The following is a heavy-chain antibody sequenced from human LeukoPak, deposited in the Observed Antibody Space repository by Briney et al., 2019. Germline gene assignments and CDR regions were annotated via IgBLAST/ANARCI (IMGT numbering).Heavy chain of an antibody. Sequence: GASVKVSCKASGYTFTSYYMHWVRQAPGQGLEWMGIINPSGGSTSYAQKFQGRVTMPRDTSTSTVYMELSSLRSEDTAVYYCAIDLGRPEWYFDLWGRGTLVTVSS. CDR3: AIDLGRPEWYFDL. CDR2: INPSGGST. CDR1: GYTFTSYY. J-gene: IGHJ2*01. V-gene: IGHV1-46*01.